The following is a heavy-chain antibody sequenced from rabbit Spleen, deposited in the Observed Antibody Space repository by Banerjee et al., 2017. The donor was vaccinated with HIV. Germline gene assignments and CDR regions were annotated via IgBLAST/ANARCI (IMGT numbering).Heavy chain of an antibody. D-gene: IGHD3-1*01. J-gene: IGHJ4*01. CDR3: ARDLASVVGWNFSL. CDR2: INGVTGKA. Sequence: QEQLVESGGGLVKPEGSLKLSCTASGFSFSNKVVMCWVRQAQGKGLEWIACINGVTGKAVYASWANGRFTVSRTSSTTVTLQMTSLTAADTATYFCARDLASVVGWNFSLWGPGTLVTVS. V-gene: IGHV1S45*01. CDR1: GFSFSNKVV.